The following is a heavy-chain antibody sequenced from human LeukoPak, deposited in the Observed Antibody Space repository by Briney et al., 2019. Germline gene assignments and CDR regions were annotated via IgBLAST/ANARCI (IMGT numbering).Heavy chain of an antibody. CDR1: GGSISSYY. D-gene: IGHD6-6*01. CDR3: ARYSSSSKFDY. Sequence: SETLSLTCTVSGGSISSYYWSWIRQPAGKGLEWIGRIYSSGSTDYNPSLKSRVTMSVDTSKNQFSLKLTSVTAADTAVYYCARYSSSSKFDYWGQGTLVTVSS. J-gene: IGHJ4*02. CDR2: IYSSGST. V-gene: IGHV4-4*07.